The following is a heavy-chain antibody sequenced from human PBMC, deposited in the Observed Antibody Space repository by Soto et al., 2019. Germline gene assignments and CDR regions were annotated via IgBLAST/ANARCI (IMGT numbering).Heavy chain of an antibody. Sequence: PGGSLRLSCAASGFTFSSYSMNWVRQAPGKGLEWVSSISSSSSYIYYADSVKGRFTISRDNAKNSLYLQMNSLRAEDTAVYYCARDPAFDPAFDYWGQGTLVTVSS. CDR3: ARDPAFDPAFDY. V-gene: IGHV3-21*01. CDR1: GFTFSSYS. D-gene: IGHD3-9*01. J-gene: IGHJ4*02. CDR2: ISSSSSYI.